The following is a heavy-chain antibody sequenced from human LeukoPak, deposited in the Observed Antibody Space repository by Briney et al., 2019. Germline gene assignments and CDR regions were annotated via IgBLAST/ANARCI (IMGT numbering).Heavy chain of an antibody. CDR2: IKKDGGEK. V-gene: IGHV3-7*01. CDR1: GFTFSNYW. Sequence: PGGSRRLSRTASGFTFSNYWMSWFRQAPGKGLEWVAIIKKDGGEKLYVDSVEGRFTISRDNAKNSVFLQMNSLTDDDTAVYYCAGDAGWTFGIWGQGTMVTVST. CDR3: AGDAGWTFGI. J-gene: IGHJ3*02. D-gene: IGHD1-14*01.